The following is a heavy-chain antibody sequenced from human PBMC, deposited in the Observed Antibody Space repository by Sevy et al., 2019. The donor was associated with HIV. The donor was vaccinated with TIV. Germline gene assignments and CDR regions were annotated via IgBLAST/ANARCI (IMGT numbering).Heavy chain of an antibody. CDR2: IYYSGST. D-gene: IGHD3-16*01. V-gene: IGHV4-39*01. Sequence: SETLSLTCTVSGGSISSSSYYWGWIRQPPGKGLEWIGSIYYSGSTYYNPSLKSRVTISVDTSKNQFSLKLSSVTAADTAVYYCASYGGSWGSSNWFDPWGQRTLVTVSS. CDR1: GGSISSSSYY. J-gene: IGHJ5*02. CDR3: ASYGGSWGSSNWFDP.